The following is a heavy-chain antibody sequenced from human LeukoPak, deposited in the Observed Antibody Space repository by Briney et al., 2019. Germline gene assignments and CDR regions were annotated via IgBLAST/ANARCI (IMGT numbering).Heavy chain of an antibody. V-gene: IGHV3-9*01. Sequence: GGSLRLSCAASGFTFDDYAMHWVRQGPGKGLEWVSGISWNSGRKGYADSVKGRFTISRDNAKNSLYLQMNSLKAEDTALYYCAKTGRIVATPAYMDVWGKGTTVTVSS. D-gene: IGHD5-12*01. CDR2: ISWNSGRK. CDR1: GFTFDDYA. CDR3: AKTGRIVATPAYMDV. J-gene: IGHJ6*03.